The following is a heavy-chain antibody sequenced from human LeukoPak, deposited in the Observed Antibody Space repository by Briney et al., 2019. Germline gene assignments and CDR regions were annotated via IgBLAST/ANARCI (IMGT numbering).Heavy chain of an antibody. D-gene: IGHD3-3*02. CDR3: ARLRRSRLAEFDY. V-gene: IGHV4-39*07. CDR2: IYYSGST. CDR1: GGSISSSNYY. Sequence: SETLSLTCTVSGGSISSSNYYWGWIRQPPGKGLEWIGSIYYSGSTYYNPSLKSRVTISVDTSKNQFSLKLSSVTAADTAVYYCARLRRSRLAEFDYWGQGALVTVSS. J-gene: IGHJ4*02.